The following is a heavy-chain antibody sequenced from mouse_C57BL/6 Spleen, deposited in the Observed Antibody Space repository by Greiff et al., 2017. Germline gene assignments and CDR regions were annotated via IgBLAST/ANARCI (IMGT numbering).Heavy chain of an antibody. D-gene: IGHD2-4*01. Sequence: EVQLQQSGPGLVKPSQSLSLTCSVTGYSITSGYYWNWIRQFPGNKLEWMGYISYDGSNNYNPSLKNRISITRDTSKNQFFLKLNSVTTEDTATYYCARGGPYDYLAYWGQGTLVTVSA. CDR2: ISYDGSN. CDR1: GYSITSGYY. J-gene: IGHJ3*01. V-gene: IGHV3-6*01. CDR3: ARGGPYDYLAY.